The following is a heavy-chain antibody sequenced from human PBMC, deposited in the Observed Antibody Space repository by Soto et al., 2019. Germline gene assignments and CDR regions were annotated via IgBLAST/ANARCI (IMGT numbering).Heavy chain of an antibody. Sequence: EVQLLESGGGLVQPGGSLRLSCAASGFTFSSYAMSWVRQAPGKGLEWVSAISGSGGSTYYADSVKGRFTISRDNFKNTLYLQMNSLRAEDTAVYYCAKDVAANGAAAVFDYWGQGTLVTVSS. CDR1: GFTFSSYA. CDR3: AKDVAANGAAAVFDY. V-gene: IGHV3-23*01. CDR2: ISGSGGST. D-gene: IGHD6-13*01. J-gene: IGHJ4*02.